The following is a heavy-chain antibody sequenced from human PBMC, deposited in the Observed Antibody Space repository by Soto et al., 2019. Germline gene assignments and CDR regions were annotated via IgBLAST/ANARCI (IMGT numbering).Heavy chain of an antibody. J-gene: IGHJ5*02. CDR3: ARLGGNSWYFFDP. CDR2: IYPDDSDT. CDR1: GYPFTNYW. V-gene: IGHV5-51*01. D-gene: IGHD6-13*01. Sequence: GESLKISCKASGYPFTNYWVGWVRRMPGKGLEWMGIIYPDDSDTRYRPSFQGHVTISVDKSVNTAYLQWTSLKASDTAMYFCARLGGNSWYFFDPWGQGTLVT.